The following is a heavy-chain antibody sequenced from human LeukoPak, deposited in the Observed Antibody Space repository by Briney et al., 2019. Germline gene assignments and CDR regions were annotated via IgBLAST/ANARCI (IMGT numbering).Heavy chain of an antibody. CDR2: TYYSRST. V-gene: IGHV4-59*01. CDR1: VGSINDYY. J-gene: IGHJ1*01. Sequence: SETLSLTCTVSVGSINDYYWNWIRQPPGKGLEWIGYTYYSRSTNYNPSLKSRVTISVDTSKTRFSLKLSSVTAADTAVYYCARGYYDSGTYSGYFQHWGQGTLVTVSS. D-gene: IGHD3-10*01. CDR3: ARGYYDSGTYSGYFQH.